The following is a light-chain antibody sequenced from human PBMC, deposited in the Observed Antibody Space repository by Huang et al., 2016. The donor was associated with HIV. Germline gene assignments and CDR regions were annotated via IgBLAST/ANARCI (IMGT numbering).Light chain of an antibody. Sequence: DIQMTQSASTLSASVGDRVTITCRASQTISNWLAWYQQKPGKAPNLLIYKASTLESGVPSRISGSGSGTEFTRTISGLQPDDFATYYCHHYNSYSGAFGQGTKVEIK. CDR3: HHYNSYSGA. V-gene: IGKV1-5*03. J-gene: IGKJ1*01. CDR1: QTISNW. CDR2: KAS.